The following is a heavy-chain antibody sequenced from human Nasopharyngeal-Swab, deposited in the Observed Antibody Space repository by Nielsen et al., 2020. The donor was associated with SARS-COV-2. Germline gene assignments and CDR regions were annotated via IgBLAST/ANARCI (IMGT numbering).Heavy chain of an antibody. CDR1: GYSFTSYW. Sequence: KVSCKGSGYSFTSYWIGWVRQMPGKGLVWMGIIYPGDSDTRYSPSFQGQVTISADKSISTAYLQWSSLKASDTAMYYCARRPSAYCSGGSCYSPNSDYYYGMDVWGQGTTVTVSS. CDR3: ARRPSAYCSGGSCYSPNSDYYYGMDV. D-gene: IGHD2-15*01. CDR2: IYPGDSDT. J-gene: IGHJ6*02. V-gene: IGHV5-51*01.